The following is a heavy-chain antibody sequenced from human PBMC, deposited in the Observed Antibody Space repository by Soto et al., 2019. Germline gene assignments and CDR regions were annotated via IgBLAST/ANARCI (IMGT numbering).Heavy chain of an antibody. V-gene: IGHV3-21*01. J-gene: IGHJ4*02. CDR3: ARFRYCSSTSSYREFDY. CDR1: GFTFSSYS. D-gene: IGHD2-2*01. CDR2: ISSSSSYI. Sequence: EVQLVGSGGGLVKPGGSLRLSCAASGFTFSSYSMSWVRQAPGKGLEWVSCISSSSSYIYYADSVKGRFTISRDNAKNSLYLQMNSLRAEDTAVYYCARFRYCSSTSSYREFDYWGQGTLVTVSS.